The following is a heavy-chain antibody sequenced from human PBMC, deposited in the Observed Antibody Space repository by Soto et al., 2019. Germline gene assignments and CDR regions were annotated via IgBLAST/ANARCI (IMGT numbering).Heavy chain of an antibody. Sequence: GAAVKVSCKASGFTFTSSAVQWVRQARGQRLEWIGWIVVGSGNTNYAQKFQERVTITRDMSTSTAYMELSSLRSEDTAVYYGAADAFSTVGSPGRYYYVMDVWAKGTTVTFSS. CDR3: AADAFSTVGSPGRYYYVMDV. CDR2: IVVGSGNT. D-gene: IGHD1-26*01. CDR1: GFTFTSSA. J-gene: IGHJ6*04. V-gene: IGHV1-58*01.